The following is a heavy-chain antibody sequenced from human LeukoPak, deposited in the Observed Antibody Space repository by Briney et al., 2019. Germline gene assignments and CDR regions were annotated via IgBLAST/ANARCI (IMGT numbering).Heavy chain of an antibody. CDR3: ATARGDTVTTSWFDP. J-gene: IGHJ5*02. V-gene: IGHV1-69*05. CDR2: IIPIFGTA. D-gene: IGHD4-17*01. CDR1: GGTSSSYA. Sequence: ASVKVSCKASGGTSSSYAISWVRQAPGQGLEWMGRIIPIFGTANYAQKFQGRVTITTDESTSTAYMELSSLRSEDTAVYYCATARGDTVTTSWFDPWGQGTLVTVSS.